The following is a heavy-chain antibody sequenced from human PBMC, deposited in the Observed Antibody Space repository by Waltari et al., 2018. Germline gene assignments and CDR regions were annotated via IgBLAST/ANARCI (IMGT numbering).Heavy chain of an antibody. V-gene: IGHV1-69*05. D-gene: IGHD3-22*01. CDR1: GGTFSSYA. CDR2: IIPILGTA. Sequence: QVQLVQSGAEVKKPGSSVKVSCKASGGTFSSYAISWVRQAPGQGLEWMGGIIPILGTANDAQKFQGRVTITTDESTSTAYMELSSLRSEDTAVYYCARSEYYYDSSGYYDAFDIWGQGTMVTVSS. J-gene: IGHJ3*02. CDR3: ARSEYYYDSSGYYDAFDI.